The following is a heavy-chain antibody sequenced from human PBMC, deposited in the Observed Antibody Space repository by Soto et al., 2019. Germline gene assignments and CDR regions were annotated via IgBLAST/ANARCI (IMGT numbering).Heavy chain of an antibody. J-gene: IGHJ4*03. CDR3: ARPRYCTGNSCYIFDS. V-gene: IGHV5-51*01. CDR2: MYPGNSDI. D-gene: IGHD2-15*01. CDR1: GYHFPTYY. Sequence: LKVSCQGSGYHFPTYYIAWVRQMPGEGLEWIGIMYPGNSDIRYSPSFQGQVTISADISVNTAYLQWGSLKASDTATYYCARPRYCTGNSCYIFDSWGQGTTVTVSS.